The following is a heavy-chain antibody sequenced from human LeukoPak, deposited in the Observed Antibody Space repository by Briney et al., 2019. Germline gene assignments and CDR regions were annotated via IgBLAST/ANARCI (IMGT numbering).Heavy chain of an antibody. CDR1: GYSFTSYW. CDR3: ARQWLSRGAPHGMNV. CDR2: IYPGDSDT. V-gene: IGHV5-51*01. D-gene: IGHD3-10*01. J-gene: IGHJ6*02. Sequence: GESLKISCKGSGYSFTSYWIGWVRQMPGKGLEWMGIIYPGDSDTTYSPSFQGQVTISADKSISTAYLQWSSLKASDTAMYYCARQWLSRGAPHGMNVWGQGTTVTVSS.